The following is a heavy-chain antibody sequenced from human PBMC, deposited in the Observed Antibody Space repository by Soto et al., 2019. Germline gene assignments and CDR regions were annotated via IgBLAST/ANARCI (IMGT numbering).Heavy chain of an antibody. CDR1: GFTFSSYS. Sequence: GGSLRLSCAASGFTFSSYSMNWARQAPGKGLEWVSSISSSSSYIYYADSVKGRFTISRDNAKNSLYLQMNSLRAEDTAVYYCARDHTYNRPFDYWGQGTLVTVSS. CDR2: ISSSSSYI. J-gene: IGHJ4*02. CDR3: ARDHTYNRPFDY. V-gene: IGHV3-21*01. D-gene: IGHD1-1*01.